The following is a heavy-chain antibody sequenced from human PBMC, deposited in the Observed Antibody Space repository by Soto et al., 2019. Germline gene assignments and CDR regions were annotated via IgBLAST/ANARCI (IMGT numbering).Heavy chain of an antibody. Sequence: GGSLRLSCAASGFTVSSNYMTWVRQAPGKGLEWVSVISGSGDSTYYADSVKGRFTISRDNSKNTLYLQINSLRAEDTALYYCAKRAWGSFYFDYWGQETLVTVSS. D-gene: IGHD7-27*01. CDR2: ISGSGDST. CDR1: GFTVSSNY. CDR3: AKRAWGSFYFDY. J-gene: IGHJ4*02. V-gene: IGHV3-23*01.